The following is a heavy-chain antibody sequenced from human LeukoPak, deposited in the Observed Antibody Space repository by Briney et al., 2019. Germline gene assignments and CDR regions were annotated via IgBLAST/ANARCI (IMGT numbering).Heavy chain of an antibody. CDR3: ARGVRGVINYYYYYMDV. CDR1: GFTFSSYE. CDR2: ISSSGSTI. V-gene: IGHV3-48*03. J-gene: IGHJ6*03. Sequence: PGGSLRLSCAASGFTFSSYEMNWVRQAPGKGLEWVSYISSSGSTIYYADSVKGRFTISRDNAKNSLYLQMNSLRAEDTAVYYCARGVRGVINYYYYYMDVWGKGTTVTVSS. D-gene: IGHD3-10*01.